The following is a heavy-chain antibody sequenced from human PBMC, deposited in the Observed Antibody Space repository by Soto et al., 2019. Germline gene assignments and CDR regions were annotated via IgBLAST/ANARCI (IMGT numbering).Heavy chain of an antibody. CDR1: GFIFSSYW. D-gene: IGHD6-6*01. J-gene: IGHJ4*02. CDR3: ARGHRGAIAPRLFDS. Sequence: EVQLVESGGGLVQPGGSLRLSCAASGFIFSSYWMHWVRQAPGKGLVWVSRINGDGSSTTYADSVKGRFTISRDNAKNALYLQMNSVRAEDTAVYYCARGHRGAIAPRLFDSWGQGTLVTVSS. V-gene: IGHV3-74*01. CDR2: INGDGSST.